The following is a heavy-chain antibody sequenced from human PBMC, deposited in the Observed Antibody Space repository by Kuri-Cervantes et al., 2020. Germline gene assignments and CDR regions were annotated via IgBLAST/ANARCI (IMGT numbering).Heavy chain of an antibody. D-gene: IGHD3-3*01. CDR3: AGDVGVAAFDS. CDR1: GFTVSSNY. V-gene: IGHV3-53*01. Sequence: GESLKISCAASGFTVSSNYMSWVRQAPGKGLEWVAVIYSDGSTYYADSVKGRFTISRDNSKNTLYLQMNSLRVEDTAVYYCAGDVGVAAFDSWGQGTLVTVSS. CDR2: IYSDGST. J-gene: IGHJ4*02.